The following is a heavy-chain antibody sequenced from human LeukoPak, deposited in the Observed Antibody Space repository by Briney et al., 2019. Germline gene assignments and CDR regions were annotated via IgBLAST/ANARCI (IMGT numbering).Heavy chain of an antibody. J-gene: IGHJ4*02. CDR2: IKQDGSEK. Sequence: GGSLRLSCAASGFTFSSYWMSWVRQAPGKGLEWVANIKQDGSEKYYVDSVKGRFTISRDNAKNSLYLQMNSLRAEDTAVYYCARGGSQIVVVPAATPFDYWGQGTLVTVSS. V-gene: IGHV3-7*01. CDR1: GFTFSSYW. D-gene: IGHD2-2*01. CDR3: ARGGSQIVVVPAATPFDY.